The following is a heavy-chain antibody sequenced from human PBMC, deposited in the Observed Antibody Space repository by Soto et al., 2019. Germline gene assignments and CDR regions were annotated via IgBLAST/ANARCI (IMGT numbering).Heavy chain of an antibody. CDR1: GYTFTSYA. CDR2: INAGNGNT. Sequence: QVQLVQSGAEVKKPGASVKVSCKASGYTFTSYAMPWVRQAPGQRLEWMGWINAGNGNTKYSQKFQGRVTITRDTSASTAYMELSSLRSEDTAVYYCARTRSRPKEWLLFSNWFDPWGQGTLVTVSS. CDR3: ARTRSRPKEWLLFSNWFDP. J-gene: IGHJ5*02. D-gene: IGHD3-3*01. V-gene: IGHV1-3*01.